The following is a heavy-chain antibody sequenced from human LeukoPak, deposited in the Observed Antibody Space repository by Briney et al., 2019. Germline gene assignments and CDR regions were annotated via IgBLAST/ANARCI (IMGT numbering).Heavy chain of an antibody. Sequence: HPGGSLRLSCSASGFTFSSYWMSWVRQAPGKGLEWVANIKQDGSEKYYVDPVKGRFTISRDNAKNSLYLQMNSLRAEDTAVYYCARDSSYYDSSGYYHPDYFDYWGQETLVTVSS. J-gene: IGHJ4*02. D-gene: IGHD3-22*01. CDR2: IKQDGSEK. V-gene: IGHV3-7*01. CDR1: GFTFSSYW. CDR3: ARDSSYYDSSGYYHPDYFDY.